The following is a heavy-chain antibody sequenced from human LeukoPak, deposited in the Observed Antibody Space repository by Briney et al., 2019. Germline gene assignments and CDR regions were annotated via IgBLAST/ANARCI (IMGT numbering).Heavy chain of an antibody. Sequence: ASVKVSCKASGYTFTGYYMHWVRQAPGQGPEWMGWINPNSGGTNYVQKFQGRVTMTRDTSISTAYMELSSLISDDTAVYYCATLTSSVVEDYWGQGTLVTVSS. CDR1: GYTFTGYY. V-gene: IGHV1-2*02. D-gene: IGHD6-19*01. J-gene: IGHJ4*02. CDR3: ATLTSSVVEDY. CDR2: INPNSGGT.